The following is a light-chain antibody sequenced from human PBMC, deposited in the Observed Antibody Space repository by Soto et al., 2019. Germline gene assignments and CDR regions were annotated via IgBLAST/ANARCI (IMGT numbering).Light chain of an antibody. CDR2: DVT. V-gene: IGLV2-14*01. Sequence: QSVLTQPASVSGSPGQSITISCAGTSSDVGGYNYVSWYQQYPGKAPQLMIYDVTHRPSGVSNRFSGSKSGNAASLTISGLQAEEEADYYCSSYTGISTYVFGTGTKLTVL. CDR1: SSDVGGYNY. CDR3: SSYTGISTYV. J-gene: IGLJ1*01.